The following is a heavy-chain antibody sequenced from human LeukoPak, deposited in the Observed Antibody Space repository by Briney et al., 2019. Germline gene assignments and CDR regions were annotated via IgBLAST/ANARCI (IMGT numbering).Heavy chain of an antibody. D-gene: IGHD6-13*01. CDR2: IKQDGSEK. Sequence: GGSLRLSCAASGFTFSSYWMSWVRQAPGKGLEWVANIKQDGSEKYYVDSVKGRFTISRDNAQNSLYLQMNSLRAEDTAVYYCTTAGYSRYAGGQGTLVTVSS. CDR3: TTAGYSRYA. V-gene: IGHV3-7*05. CDR1: GFTFSSYW. J-gene: IGHJ4*02.